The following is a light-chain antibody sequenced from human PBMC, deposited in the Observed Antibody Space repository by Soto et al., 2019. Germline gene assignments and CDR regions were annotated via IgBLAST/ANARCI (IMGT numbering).Light chain of an antibody. Sequence: DIQMTQSPSTLSASVGDRVTITCRASQSINTWLAWYQQKPGRAPKLLIYKASSLQSGVPSRFSGSASGTEFTLTISSLQPDDFATYYCQQYNTYSETFGQGTKVDIK. CDR3: QQYNTYSET. V-gene: IGKV1-5*03. CDR1: QSINTW. J-gene: IGKJ1*01. CDR2: KAS.